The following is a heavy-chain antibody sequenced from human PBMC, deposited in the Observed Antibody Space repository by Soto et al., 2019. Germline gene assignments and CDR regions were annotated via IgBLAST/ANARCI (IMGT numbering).Heavy chain of an antibody. J-gene: IGHJ4*02. CDR3: ARGGPVSVSPAWQLLGYFDY. CDR2: ISYTGAP. D-gene: IGHD2-15*01. Sequence: QVHLQESGPGQVRPSQTLSLSCSVSGGSISRGAYFWTWIRQFPGKGLEWIAYISYTGAPSYNPSLKSGVTILADTAKDQFSLKLTSVTSADTAVYYCARGGPVSVSPAWQLLGYFDYWGQGTLVTVSS. CDR1: GGSISRGAYF. V-gene: IGHV4-31*03.